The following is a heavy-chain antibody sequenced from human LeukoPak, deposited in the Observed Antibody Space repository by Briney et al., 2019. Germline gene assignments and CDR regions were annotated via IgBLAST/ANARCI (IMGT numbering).Heavy chain of an antibody. CDR1: GFTFGDYY. D-gene: IGHD2-21*02. J-gene: IGHJ6*03. Sequence: GGSLRLSCAASGFTFGDYYMSWIRQAPGQELEWVSYISSSARTIYYADSVKGRFTISRDNAKNSLYLQMNSLRAEDTAVYYCARVVTAIPGLYYYYYMDVWGKGTTVTVSS. V-gene: IGHV3-11*01. CDR3: ARVVTAIPGLYYYYYMDV. CDR2: ISSSARTI.